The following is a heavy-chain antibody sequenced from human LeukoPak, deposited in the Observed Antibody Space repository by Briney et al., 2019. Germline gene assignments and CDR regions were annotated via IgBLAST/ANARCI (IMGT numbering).Heavy chain of an antibody. CDR2: IYYSGST. Sequence: SETLSLTCTVSGGSISSGGYYWSWIRQHPGKGLEWIGYIYYSGSTYYNPSLKSRVTISVDTSKNQFSLKLSSVTAADTAVYYCARVDSSGYYPNFDYWGQGTLVTVSS. CDR1: GGSISSGGYY. CDR3: ARVDSSGYYPNFDY. V-gene: IGHV4-31*03. J-gene: IGHJ4*02. D-gene: IGHD3-22*01.